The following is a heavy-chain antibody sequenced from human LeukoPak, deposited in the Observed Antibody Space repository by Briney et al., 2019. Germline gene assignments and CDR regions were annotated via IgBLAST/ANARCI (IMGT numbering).Heavy chain of an antibody. CDR2: IYHSGST. Sequence: PSETLSLTRAVSNNFIRNGYYWGWIRQPPGKGLEWIGSIYHSGSTYYNPSLKSRLTISLDTSKSHFSLNLSSVTAADTAVYYCARENYQGAFDIWGQGTMVTVSS. CDR1: NNFIRNGYY. V-gene: IGHV4-38-2*01. J-gene: IGHJ3*02. D-gene: IGHD1-7*01. CDR3: ARENYQGAFDI.